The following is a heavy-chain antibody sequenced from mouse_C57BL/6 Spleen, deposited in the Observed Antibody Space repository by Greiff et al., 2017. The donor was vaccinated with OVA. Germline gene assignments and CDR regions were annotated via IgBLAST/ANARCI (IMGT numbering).Heavy chain of an antibody. Sequence: VQLQQSGPELVKPGASVKISCKASGYTFTDYYMNWVKQSHGKSLEWIGDINPNNGGTSYNQKFKGKATLTVDKSSSTAYMELRSLTSEDSAVYYCARYWDEGKYYFDYWGQGTTLTVSS. D-gene: IGHD4-1*01. J-gene: IGHJ2*01. CDR3: ARYWDEGKYYFDY. CDR2: INPNNGGT. CDR1: GYTFTDYY. V-gene: IGHV1-26*01.